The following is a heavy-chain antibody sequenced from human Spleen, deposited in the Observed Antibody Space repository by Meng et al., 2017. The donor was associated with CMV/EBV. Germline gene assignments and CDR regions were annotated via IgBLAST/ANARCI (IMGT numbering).Heavy chain of an antibody. CDR2: INTDGTTR. V-gene: IGHV3-74*01. CDR1: GFSFRNYA. D-gene: IGHD5-18*01. J-gene: IGHJ4*02. Sequence: SCAASGFSFRNYALSWVRQAPGKGLEWVSRINTDGTTRTYADSVKGRFTISRDNAKNTLYLQMNSLRAEDTAVYYCATEAGDTYGFDYWGQGTLVTVSS. CDR3: ATEAGDTYGFDY.